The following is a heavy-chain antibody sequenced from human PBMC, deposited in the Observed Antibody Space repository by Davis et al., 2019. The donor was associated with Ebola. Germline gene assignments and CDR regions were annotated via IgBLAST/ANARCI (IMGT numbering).Heavy chain of an antibody. V-gene: IGHV1-69*04. CDR3: ARVRVYSSSSYWFDP. Sequence: SVKVSCKASGGTFSSYAISWVRQAPGQGLEWMGRIIPILGIANYAQKFQGRVTITADKSTSTAYMELSSLRSEDTAVYYCARVRVYSSSSYWFDPWGQGTLVTVSS. CDR1: GGTFSSYA. J-gene: IGHJ5*02. CDR2: IIPILGIA. D-gene: IGHD6-6*01.